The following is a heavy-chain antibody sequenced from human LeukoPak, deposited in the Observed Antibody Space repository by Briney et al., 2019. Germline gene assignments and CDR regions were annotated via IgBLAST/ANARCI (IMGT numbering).Heavy chain of an antibody. Sequence: GGSLRLSCAASGFTFSSYAMSWVRQAPGKGLEWVSAISGSGGSTYYADSVKGRFTISRDNSKNTLYLQMNSLRAENTAVYYCAKDQRFLEWLSTFDYWGQGTLVTVSS. CDR1: GFTFSSYA. V-gene: IGHV3-23*01. D-gene: IGHD3-3*01. J-gene: IGHJ4*02. CDR2: ISGSGGST. CDR3: AKDQRFLEWLSTFDY.